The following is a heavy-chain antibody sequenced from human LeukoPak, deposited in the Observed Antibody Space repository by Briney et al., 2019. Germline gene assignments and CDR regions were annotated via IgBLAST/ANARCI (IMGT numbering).Heavy chain of an antibody. V-gene: IGHV3-7*01. CDR2: IKHDGTEK. CDR3: AYSSSWANFDY. CDR1: GFTFSSYW. D-gene: IGHD6-13*01. Sequence: PGGSLRLSCAASGFTFSSYWMSWVRQAPGKWLEWVANIKHDGTEKYSVDSVKGRFTISRDNAKNSLYLQMNSLRADDTAVYYCAYSSSWANFDYWGQGTLVTVSS. J-gene: IGHJ4*02.